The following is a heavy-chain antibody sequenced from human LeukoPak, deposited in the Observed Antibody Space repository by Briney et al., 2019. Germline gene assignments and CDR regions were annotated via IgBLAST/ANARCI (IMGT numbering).Heavy chain of an antibody. Sequence: GGSLRLSCAASGFTFSDYYMSWIRQAPGKGLEWVSAISGSGGSTYYADSVKGRFTISRDNSKNTLYLQMNSLRAEDTAVYYCAKTYSITMVRGVHWGQGTLVTVSS. V-gene: IGHV3-23*01. CDR3: AKTYSITMVRGVH. CDR1: GFTFSDYY. CDR2: ISGSGGST. J-gene: IGHJ4*02. D-gene: IGHD3-10*01.